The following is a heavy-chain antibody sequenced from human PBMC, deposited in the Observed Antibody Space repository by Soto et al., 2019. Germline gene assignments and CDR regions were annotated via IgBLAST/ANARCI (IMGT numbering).Heavy chain of an antibody. CDR2: MNPNSGNT. V-gene: IGHV1-8*01. J-gene: IGHJ5*02. CDR3: ARLAVDTAMDTSYNWFDP. CDR1: GYTFTSYD. D-gene: IGHD5-18*01. Sequence: GASVKVSCKASGYTFTSYDINWVRQATGQGLEWMGWMNPNSGNTGYAQKFQGRVTMTRNTSISTAYMELSSLRSEDTAVYYCARLAVDTAMDTSYNWFDPWGQGTLVTVSS.